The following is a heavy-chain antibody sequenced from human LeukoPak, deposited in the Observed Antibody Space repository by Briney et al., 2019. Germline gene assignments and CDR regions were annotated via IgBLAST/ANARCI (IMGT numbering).Heavy chain of an antibody. V-gene: IGHV3-9*01. Sequence: SLRLSCAASGFTFDDYAMHWVRQAPGKGLEWVSGISWNSGSIGYADSVKGRFTISRDNAKNSLYLQMNSLRAEDTALYYCAKGTGSYIHDAFDIWGQGTMVTVSS. D-gene: IGHD3-10*01. J-gene: IGHJ3*02. CDR2: ISWNSGSI. CDR1: GFTFDDYA. CDR3: AKGTGSYIHDAFDI.